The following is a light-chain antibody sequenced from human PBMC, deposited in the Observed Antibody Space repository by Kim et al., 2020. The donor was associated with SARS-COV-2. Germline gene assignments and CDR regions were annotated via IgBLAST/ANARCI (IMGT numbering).Light chain of an antibody. CDR2: WAS. V-gene: IGKV4-1*01. Sequence: DIVMTQSPDSLAVSLGERATINCKSSQSVLYSSDNKNRLAWYQQKPGQPPKLLIYWASTRESGVPDRFSGSGSGTDFTLTISSLQSEDVAVYYCQQYYTTPWTFGHGTKVDIK. CDR1: QSVLYSSDNKNR. J-gene: IGKJ1*01. CDR3: QQYYTTPWT.